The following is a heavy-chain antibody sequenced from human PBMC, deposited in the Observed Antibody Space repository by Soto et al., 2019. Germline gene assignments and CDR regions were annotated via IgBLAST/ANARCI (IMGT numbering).Heavy chain of an antibody. J-gene: IGHJ3*02. D-gene: IGHD3-3*01. Sequence: GGSLRLSCAASGFTFSRYSMNWVRKAPAKGLEWVSSISSSSSYIYYADSVKGRFTISRDNAKNSLYLQMNSLRAEDTAVYYCARDLATIFGVVPNAFDIWGQGTMVTVSS. CDR2: ISSSSSYI. CDR1: GFTFSRYS. V-gene: IGHV3-21*01. CDR3: ARDLATIFGVVPNAFDI.